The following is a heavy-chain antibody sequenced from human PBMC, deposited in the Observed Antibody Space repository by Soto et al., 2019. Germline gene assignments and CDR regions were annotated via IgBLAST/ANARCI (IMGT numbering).Heavy chain of an antibody. Sequence: PSETLSLTCTVSGDSTNSGDYFWTWIRQNPGKGLEWIGYIYYSGATYYNPSLRSRVAISLDKSKNEFSLKLRSVTAADTAVYYCATASGAYSYDRAYWGQGTLVTVSS. CDR1: GDSTNSGDYF. CDR2: IYYSGAT. CDR3: ATASGAYSYDRAY. V-gene: IGHV4-31*03. D-gene: IGHD3-22*01. J-gene: IGHJ4*02.